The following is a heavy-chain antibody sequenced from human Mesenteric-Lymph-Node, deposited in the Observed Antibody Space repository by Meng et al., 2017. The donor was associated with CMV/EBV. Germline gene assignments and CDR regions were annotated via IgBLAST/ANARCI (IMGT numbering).Heavy chain of an antibody. CDR1: GGSASCGRHF. CDR2: VFDSHST. Sequence: GSGGSASCGRHFWRWIRQAPGKGLDSIAHVFDSHSTTSLPSLVSIAFISVSTSNNLFLLILTSANAADYYCSYCARGPQPHLVFDSWGQGILVTVSS. CDR3: ARGPQPHLVFDS. V-gene: IGHV4-61*01. D-gene: IGHD2-8*02. J-gene: IGHJ4*02.